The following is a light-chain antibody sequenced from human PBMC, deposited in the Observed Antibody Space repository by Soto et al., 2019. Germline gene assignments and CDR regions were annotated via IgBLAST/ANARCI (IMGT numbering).Light chain of an antibody. CDR2: EVN. J-gene: IGLJ1*01. Sequence: QSALTQPASVSGSPGQSITISCTGTSSNVGSYKLVSWYQQHPGKAPKLMIFEVNKRPSGVSNRFSGSKSDNTASLTISGLKVEDEADYYCNSYTSSTTYVFGTGTKLTVL. V-gene: IGLV2-14*02. CDR3: NSYTSSTTYV. CDR1: SSNVGSYKL.